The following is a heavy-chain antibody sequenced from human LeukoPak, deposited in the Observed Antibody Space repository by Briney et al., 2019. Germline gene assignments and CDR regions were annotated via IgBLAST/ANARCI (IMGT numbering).Heavy chain of an antibody. D-gene: IGHD6-19*01. CDR1: GVSISSYF. CDR2: IYYSGST. CDR3: ARDRLAVAGAQGDWFDP. V-gene: IGHV4-59*01. Sequence: SVPLSLTCTLSGVSISSYFCRWVRQPPRKGLEWIGYIYYSGSTNYNPSLKSRVTISVDTSKNQFSLKLSSVTAADTAVYYCARDRLAVAGAQGDWFDPWGQETLVTVSS. J-gene: IGHJ5*02.